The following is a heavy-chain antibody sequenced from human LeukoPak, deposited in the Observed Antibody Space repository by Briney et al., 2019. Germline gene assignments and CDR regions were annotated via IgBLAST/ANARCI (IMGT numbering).Heavy chain of an antibody. CDR2: ISGSGGST. CDR3: AKDPDYMGISNWFDP. Sequence: GGSLRLSCAASGFTFSSYAMSWVRQAPGKGLEWVSAISGSGGSTYYADSVKGRFTISRDNSKNTLYLQMNSLRAEDTAVYYCAKDPDYMGISNWFDPWGQGTLVTVSS. V-gene: IGHV3-23*01. CDR1: GFTFSSYA. J-gene: IGHJ5*02. D-gene: IGHD4-11*01.